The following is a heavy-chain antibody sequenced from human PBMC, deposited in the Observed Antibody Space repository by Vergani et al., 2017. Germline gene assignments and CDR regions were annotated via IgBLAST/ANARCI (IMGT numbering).Heavy chain of an antibody. Sequence: QLQLQESDSRLVNPSQTLSLACTLSGDAISRDTYSWNWVRLPPGKPLEWIGSVYYSGTTYYNPSLGGRVTMSIDKSKNHFSLKLNSVTAADTAMYYCARMGGYDEGDAFRIGYFDSWGPGILVTVSS. CDR1: GDAISRDTYS. D-gene: IGHD3-22*01. J-gene: IGHJ4*02. CDR2: VYYSGTT. CDR3: ARMGGYDEGDAFRIGYFDS. V-gene: IGHV4-30-2*01.